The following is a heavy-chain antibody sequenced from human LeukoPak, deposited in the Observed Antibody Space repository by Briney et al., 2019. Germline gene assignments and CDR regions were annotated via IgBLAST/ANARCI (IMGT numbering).Heavy chain of an antibody. J-gene: IGHJ4*02. V-gene: IGHV3-23*01. Sequence: GGSLRLSCAASGFTFSGYAMSWVRQAPGKGLEWVSAISGSGGSTYYADSVKGRFTISRDNSKNTLYLQMNSLRAEDTAVYYCAKDGGYSYGPEGYWGQGTLVTVSS. CDR3: AKDGGYSYGPEGY. D-gene: IGHD5-18*01. CDR1: GFTFSGYA. CDR2: ISGSGGST.